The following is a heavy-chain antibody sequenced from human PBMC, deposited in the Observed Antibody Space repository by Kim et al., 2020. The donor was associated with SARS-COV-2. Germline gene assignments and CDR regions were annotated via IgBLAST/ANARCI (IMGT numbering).Heavy chain of an antibody. CDR2: FGSNTNVM. CDR1: TFLFDVHA. D-gene: IGHD2-15*01. CDR3: TKDVAPGWSKF. V-gene: IGHV3-9*01. Sequence: GGSLRLSCTASTFLFDVHALHWVRQGPGTGLDWVAGFGSNTNVMGYAASVMGRFTITTDDAKNSLYLQLNSLRPEKTALYLCTKDVAPGWSKFWGQGALVTVSS. J-gene: IGHJ4*02.